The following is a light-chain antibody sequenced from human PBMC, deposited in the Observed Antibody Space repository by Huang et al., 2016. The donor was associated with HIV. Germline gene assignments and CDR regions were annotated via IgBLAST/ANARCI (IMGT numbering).Light chain of an antibody. CDR2: VAS. Sequence: IVLTPSPDFQSVPPKEKITIPCRARQSLGSSLHWYQQKPDQSPKLLIEVASQSISVVSSRFSGSGSGTDFTLTINSLEAEDAATYYCHQSSSLGTFGQGTKVEIK. CDR1: QSLGSS. CDR3: HQSSSLGT. J-gene: IGKJ1*01. V-gene: IGKV6-21*02.